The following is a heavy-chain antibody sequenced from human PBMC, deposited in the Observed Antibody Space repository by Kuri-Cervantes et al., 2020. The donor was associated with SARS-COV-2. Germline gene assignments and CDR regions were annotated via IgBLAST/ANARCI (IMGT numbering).Heavy chain of an antibody. V-gene: IGHV4-4*07. CDR3: ARDPGIAVAGGFDF. Sequence: SETLSPTCTVSGGPISSYYWSWIRQPAGKGLEWIGRIHTGGGTNYNPTLKSRVTMSVDTSKNQFSRKLSSVTAADTAVYYCARDPGIAVAGGFDFWGQGTLVTVSS. CDR1: GGPISSYY. D-gene: IGHD6-19*01. J-gene: IGHJ4*02. CDR2: IHTGGGT.